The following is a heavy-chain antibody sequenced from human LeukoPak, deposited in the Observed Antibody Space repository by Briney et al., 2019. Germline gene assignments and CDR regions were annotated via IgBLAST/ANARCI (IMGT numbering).Heavy chain of an antibody. CDR2: INHSGST. D-gene: IGHD3-22*01. CDR3: ARVYYYDSSGYYIFDY. Sequence: SEILSLTCAVYGGSFSGYYWSWIRQPPGKGLEWIGEINHSGSTNYNPSLKSRVTISVDTSKNQFSLKLSSVTAADTAVYYCARVYYYDSSGYYIFDYWAREPWSPSPQ. CDR1: GGSFSGYY. J-gene: IGHJ4*02. V-gene: IGHV4-34*01.